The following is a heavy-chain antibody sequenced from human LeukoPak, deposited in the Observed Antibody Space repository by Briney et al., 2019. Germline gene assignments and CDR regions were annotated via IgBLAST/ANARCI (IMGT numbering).Heavy chain of an antibody. CDR1: GFTFNNYA. CDR2: VSGSGGAT. Sequence: PGGSLRLSCAASGFTFNNYAMSWVRQAPGRGLEWRSYVSGSGGATYYAASVKGRFTISRDNSKNTVYLQMLSLRAEDTAVYYCAKNRGGTYNYYMDVWGKGTTVTVSS. D-gene: IGHD1-1*01. CDR3: AKNRGGTYNYYMDV. V-gene: IGHV3-23*01. J-gene: IGHJ6*03.